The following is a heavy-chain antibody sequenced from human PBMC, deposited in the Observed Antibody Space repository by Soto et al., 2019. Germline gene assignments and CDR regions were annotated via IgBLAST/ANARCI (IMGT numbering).Heavy chain of an antibody. Sequence: DVQLVESGGGLVQPGRSLRLSCAASGFTFNEYAMHWVRQAPGKGLEWVSGINWSSGSIAYADSVKGRFTISRDNAKNSLYLQINSLRAEDTALYYCAKDPRRYSGYDSYYFHYWGQGTLVTVSS. CDR2: INWSSGSI. D-gene: IGHD5-12*01. CDR1: GFTFNEYA. CDR3: AKDPRRYSGYDSYYFHY. J-gene: IGHJ4*02. V-gene: IGHV3-9*01.